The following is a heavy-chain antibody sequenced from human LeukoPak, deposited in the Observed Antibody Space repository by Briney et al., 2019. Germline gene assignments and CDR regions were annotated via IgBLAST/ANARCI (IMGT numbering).Heavy chain of an antibody. CDR3: ARVTLYSGSYSLGY. V-gene: IGHV1-2*02. CDR2: INPNSGGT. Sequence: ASVKVSCKASGYTFTGYYMHWVRQAPGQGLEWMGWINPNSGGTNYAQKFQGRVTMTRDTSISTAYMELSRLRSDDTAVFYCARVTLYSGSYSLGYWGQGTLVTVSS. CDR1: GYTFTGYY. D-gene: IGHD1-26*01. J-gene: IGHJ4*02.